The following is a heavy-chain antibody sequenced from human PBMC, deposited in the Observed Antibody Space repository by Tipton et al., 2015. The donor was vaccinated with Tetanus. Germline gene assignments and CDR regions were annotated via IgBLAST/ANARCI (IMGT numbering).Heavy chain of an antibody. CDR2: ISSDEYHK. CDR3: AKEGCSRCNGDSRFDI. Sequence: SLRLSCAASGFTFSSYAMHWVRQAPGKGLEWLAVISSDEYHKYYADSVQGRFTISRDNAKNSLYLQMNSLRAEDTAVYYCAKEGCSRCNGDSRFDIWGQGTKVTVSS. CDR1: GFTFSSYA. D-gene: IGHD2-15*01. V-gene: IGHV3-30-3*01. J-gene: IGHJ3*02.